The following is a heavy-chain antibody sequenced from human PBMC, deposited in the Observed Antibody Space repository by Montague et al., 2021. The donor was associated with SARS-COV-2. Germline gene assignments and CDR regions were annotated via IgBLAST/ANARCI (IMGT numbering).Heavy chain of an antibody. CDR3: AKVGDLMAGYSLVNLDT. CDR1: GFTFSGSP. V-gene: IGHV3-23*03. D-gene: IGHD3-9*01. Sequence: SLRLSCAASGFTFSGSPMSWVRQAPGKGLEWVSVIHSGGRSSYYGKSVEGRFTVSRDNSKNTVYLHMNNLRAEDTAVYYCAKVGDLMAGYSLVNLDTWGQGTLVIVSS. CDR2: IHSGGRSS. J-gene: IGHJ5*02.